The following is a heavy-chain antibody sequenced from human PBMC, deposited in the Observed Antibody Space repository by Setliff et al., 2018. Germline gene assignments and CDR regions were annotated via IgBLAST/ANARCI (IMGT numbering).Heavy chain of an antibody. Sequence: ASVKVSCKASRYTFNSYAMNWVRQAPGQGLEWMGWISGSTDNTNYAQKFRGRVTLTKDTSTNTKYMELRSLRSDDTAMYYCARDTHQWDLLYFDSWGQGTLVTVSS. CDR1: RYTFNSYA. D-gene: IGHD1-26*01. J-gene: IGHJ4*02. CDR3: ARDTHQWDLLYFDS. V-gene: IGHV1-18*01. CDR2: ISGSTDNT.